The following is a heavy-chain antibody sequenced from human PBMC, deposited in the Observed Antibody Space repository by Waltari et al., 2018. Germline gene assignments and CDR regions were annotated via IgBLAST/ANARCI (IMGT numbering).Heavy chain of an antibody. V-gene: IGHV4-59*01. Sequence: QVQLQESVPSLVKPSETLSLICSLSGGSISSYYWSWLRQPPGKGLDWIGYIYYTGSTNFNPSLKSRVTMSVDTSKNQFSLKLSSVTAADTAFYYCARGGGGDWEWFDPWGQGTLVTVSS. CDR3: ARGGGGDWEWFDP. CDR2: IYYTGST. CDR1: GGSISSYY. J-gene: IGHJ5*02. D-gene: IGHD2-21*02.